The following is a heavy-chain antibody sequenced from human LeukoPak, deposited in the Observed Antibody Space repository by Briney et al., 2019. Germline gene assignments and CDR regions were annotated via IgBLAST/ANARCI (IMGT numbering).Heavy chain of an antibody. Sequence: EESLKISCKGSGYSFTSYWIGWVRQMPGKGLEWMGIIYPGDSDTRYSPSFQGQVTISADKSISTAYLQWSSLKASDTAMYYCARRGITIFGVVTGHAFDIWGQGTMVTVSS. J-gene: IGHJ3*02. V-gene: IGHV5-51*01. CDR1: GYSFTSYW. D-gene: IGHD3-3*01. CDR2: IYPGDSDT. CDR3: ARRGITIFGVVTGHAFDI.